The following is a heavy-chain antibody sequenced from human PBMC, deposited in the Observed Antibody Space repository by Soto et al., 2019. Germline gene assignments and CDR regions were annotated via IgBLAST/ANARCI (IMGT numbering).Heavy chain of an antibody. J-gene: IGHJ4*02. CDR1: GFTFSHYY. CDR3: ARDFGDIVATDCYYFGY. D-gene: IGHD5-12*01. V-gene: IGHV3-11*01. Sequence: LRLSCGASGFTFSHYYMNWIRQAPGKGLEWVSYISSSGSTIYYADSVKGRFTISRDNAKNSLYLKMNSLRAEDTAVYYCARDFGDIVATDCYYFGYCGQRTLVTASS. CDR2: ISSSGSTI.